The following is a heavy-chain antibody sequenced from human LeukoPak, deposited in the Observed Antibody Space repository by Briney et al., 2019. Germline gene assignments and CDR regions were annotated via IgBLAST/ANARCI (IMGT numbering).Heavy chain of an antibody. D-gene: IGHD3-3*01. CDR1: GGSFSGYY. CDR3: ARTPSITIFGVVLDY. CDR2: IYYSGST. Sequence: PSETLSLTCAVYGGSFSGYYWSWIRQPPGKCLEWIGYIYYSGSTYYNPSLKSRVTISVDTSKNQFSLKLSSVTAADTAVYYCARTPSITIFGVVLDYWGQGTLVTVSS. V-gene: IGHV4-30-4*08. J-gene: IGHJ4*02.